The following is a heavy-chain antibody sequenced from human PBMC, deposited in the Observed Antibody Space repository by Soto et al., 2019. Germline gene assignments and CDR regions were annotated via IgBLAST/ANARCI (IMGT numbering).Heavy chain of an antibody. V-gene: IGHV1-69*13. CDR2: IIPIFGTA. CDR1: GGTFSRYA. Sequence: ASVKVSCKASGGTFSRYAISWVRQAPGQGLEWMGGIIPIFGTANYAQKFQGRVTITADESTSTAYMELSSLRSEDTAVYYCARAGETTVTTEPPVYYYGMDVWGQGTTVTVSS. CDR3: ARAGETTVTTEPPVYYYGMDV. D-gene: IGHD4-4*01. J-gene: IGHJ6*02.